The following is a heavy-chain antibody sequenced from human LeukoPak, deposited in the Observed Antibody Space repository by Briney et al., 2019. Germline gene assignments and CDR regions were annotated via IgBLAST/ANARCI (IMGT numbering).Heavy chain of an antibody. CDR1: GFTFSSYA. J-gene: IGHJ4*02. CDR2: TSGSGGST. D-gene: IGHD3-22*01. CDR3: AKDMGGYYYTTFDY. Sequence: GGSLRLSCAASGFTFSSYAMSWVRQAPGKGLEWVSATSGSGGSTYYADSVKGRFTISRDNSKNTLYLQMNSLRAEDTAVYYCAKDMGGYYYTTFDYWGQGTLVTVSS. V-gene: IGHV3-23*01.